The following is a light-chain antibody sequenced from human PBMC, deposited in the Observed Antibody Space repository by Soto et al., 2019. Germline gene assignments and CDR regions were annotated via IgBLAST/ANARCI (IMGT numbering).Light chain of an antibody. CDR3: QQGHDPPLGFS. CDR2: ATS. V-gene: IGKV1-39*01. J-gene: IGKJ4*01. Sequence: DIQMTQSPSSLSASVGDRVTITCRASQSIGAYLNWHQHKPGKAPKLLIYATSSLESGVPSRFRGGGSGTDFTLTINNLQPEDFATYYCQQGHDPPLGFSFGGGTKVEIK. CDR1: QSIGAY.